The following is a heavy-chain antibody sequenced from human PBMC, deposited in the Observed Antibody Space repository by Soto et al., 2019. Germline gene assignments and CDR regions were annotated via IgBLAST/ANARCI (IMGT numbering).Heavy chain of an antibody. D-gene: IGHD3-22*01. Sequence: SETLSLTCSLSGDSINSGAYYWSWIRQHSGQGLEWIGYISYSGNTYYNPSLKSRVVLSIDTSNNQFSLNLNSVTAADTAVYYCARERIEYDSSGYYAVFIDYWGQGTLVTVSS. V-gene: IGHV4-31*03. CDR1: GDSINSGAYY. CDR3: ARERIEYDSSGYYAVFIDY. CDR2: ISYSGNT. J-gene: IGHJ4*02.